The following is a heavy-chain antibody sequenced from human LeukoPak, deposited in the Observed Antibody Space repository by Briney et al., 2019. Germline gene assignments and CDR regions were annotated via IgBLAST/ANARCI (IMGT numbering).Heavy chain of an antibody. V-gene: IGHV3-30*02. Sequence: GGSLRPSCAASGFTFSNYGMHWVRQAPGKGLEWVAFVYYDGNNKYYAASVKGRFTISRDNSRNSLYVQMNSLRTEDTAVYYCVKDQAQVYGYFDSWGLGTLVTVSS. CDR3: VKDQAQVYGYFDS. J-gene: IGHJ4*02. CDR1: GFTFSNYG. D-gene: IGHD6-6*01. CDR2: VYYDGNNK.